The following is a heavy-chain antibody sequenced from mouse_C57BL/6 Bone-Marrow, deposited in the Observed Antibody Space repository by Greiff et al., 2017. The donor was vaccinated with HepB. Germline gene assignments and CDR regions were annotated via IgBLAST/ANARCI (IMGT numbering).Heavy chain of an antibody. CDR2: IDPSDSET. D-gene: IGHD1-1*01. Sequence: VQLQQPGAELVRPGSSVKLSCKASGYTFTSYWMHWVKQRPIQGLEWIGNIDPSDSETHYNQKFKDKATLTVDKSSSTAYMQLSSLTSEDSAVYYCARGLYYYGSSWYFDVWGTGTTVTVSS. V-gene: IGHV1-52*01. CDR3: ARGLYYYGSSWYFDV. J-gene: IGHJ1*03. CDR1: GYTFTSYW.